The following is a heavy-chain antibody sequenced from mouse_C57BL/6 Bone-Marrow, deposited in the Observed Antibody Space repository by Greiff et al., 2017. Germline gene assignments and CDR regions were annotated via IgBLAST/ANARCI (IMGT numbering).Heavy chain of an antibody. CDR2: LSGGGGNT. Sequence: EVKLMESGGGLVKPGGSLKLSCAASGFTFSSYTMSWVSQTPEKRLEWVATLSGGGGNTSYPASVKGRVTISGDTAKNTLYLQMSSLRYEDTALYYSASQPWFAYWGQGTLVTVSA. CDR3: ASQPWFAY. J-gene: IGHJ3*01. CDR1: GFTFSSYT. V-gene: IGHV5-9*01.